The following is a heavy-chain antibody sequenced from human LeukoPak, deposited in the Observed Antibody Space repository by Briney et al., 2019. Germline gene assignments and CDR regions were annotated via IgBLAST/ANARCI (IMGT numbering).Heavy chain of an antibody. CDR3: AIPSSYDGSRYYHAY. CDR2: IGQDGTET. J-gene: IGHJ4*02. CDR1: GISFGSYW. D-gene: IGHD3-22*01. Sequence: GGSLRLSCAASGISFGSYWVTWVRQAPGKGLEWVANIGQDGTETVYVGSVKGRFTISRDNARKLLFLQMNSLRADDTAVYYCAIPSSYDGSRYYHAYWGQGTLASVSS. V-gene: IGHV3-7*01.